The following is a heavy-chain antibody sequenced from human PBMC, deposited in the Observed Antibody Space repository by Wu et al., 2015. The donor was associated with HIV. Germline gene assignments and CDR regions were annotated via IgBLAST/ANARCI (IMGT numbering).Heavy chain of an antibody. CDR3: ARERYGAVSGLSMDV. V-gene: IGHV1-46*01. J-gene: IGHJ6*03. CDR1: GYTFTDYY. Sequence: LEQSGTEVKKFGASLTMSCRASGYTFTDYYIHWVRQAPGQGLEWVGMTNPNGGRTKFAQKFGGRATMTRSTSTNTITLSLVNLKYEDTAIYYCARERYGAVSGLSMDVWGRGTTLIISS. D-gene: IGHD4-17*01. CDR2: TNPNGGRT.